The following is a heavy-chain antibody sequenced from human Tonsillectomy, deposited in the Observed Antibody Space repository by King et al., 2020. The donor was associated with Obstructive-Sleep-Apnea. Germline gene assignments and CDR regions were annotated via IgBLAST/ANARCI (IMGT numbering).Heavy chain of an antibody. D-gene: IGHD3-9*01. V-gene: IGHV3-9*01. CDR1: GFTFDDYA. J-gene: IGHJ4*02. CDR2: ISWNGGSR. CDR3: AKDISYDILTGDFDY. Sequence: VQLVESGGGLAQPGRSLRLSCAASGFTFDDYAMHWVRQAPGKGLEWVSGISWNGGSRGYADSVKGRFTISRDNAKSSLYLQMNSLRAADTALYYCAKDISYDILTGDFDYWGQGTLVTVSS.